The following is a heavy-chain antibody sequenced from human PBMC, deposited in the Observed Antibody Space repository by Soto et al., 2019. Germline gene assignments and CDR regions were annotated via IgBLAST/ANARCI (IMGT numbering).Heavy chain of an antibody. V-gene: IGHV1-69*12. Sequence: QVQLVQSGAEVKKPGSSVKVXXKASGGTFSSXAISWVRQAPGQGLEWMGGIIPIFGTANYAQKFQGRVTITADESTSTAYMELSSLRSEVTAVYYCARDLGGDIVXXPAXXXYYXYGMDVWGQGTTVTVSS. CDR1: GGTFSSXA. D-gene: IGHD2-2*01. CDR3: ARDLGGDIVXXPAXXXYYXYGMDV. J-gene: IGHJ6*02. CDR2: IIPIFGTA.